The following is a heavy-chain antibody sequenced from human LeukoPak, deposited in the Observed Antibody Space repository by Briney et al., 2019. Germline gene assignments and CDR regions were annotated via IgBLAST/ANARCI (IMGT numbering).Heavy chain of an antibody. CDR1: GFTFSRYA. CDR2: ISGSGNSP. J-gene: IGHJ4*02. V-gene: IGHV3-23*01. CDR3: VKDQRGVAGTCFDH. D-gene: IGHD6-19*01. Sequence: GGSLRLSCAASGFTFSRYAMTWVRQAPGKGLEWVADISGSGNSPNYADSVKGRFTISRDNSNNTLYLEMKTLSADDTAVYYFVKDQRGVAGTCFDHWGQGTLLTVSS.